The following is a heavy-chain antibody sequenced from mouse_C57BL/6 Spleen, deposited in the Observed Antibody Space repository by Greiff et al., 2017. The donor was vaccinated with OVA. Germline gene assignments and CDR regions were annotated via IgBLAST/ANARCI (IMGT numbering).Heavy chain of an antibody. CDR2: IWSGGST. V-gene: IGHV2-2*01. CDR1: GFSFTSYG. D-gene: IGHD2-4*01. J-gene: IGHJ1*03. Sequence: VQLVESGPGLVQPSQSLSITCTVSGFSFTSYGVHWVRQSPGKGLEWLGVIWSGGSTDYNAAFISRLSISKDNSKSQVFFKMNSLQADDTAIYYCASPYDYDDWYFDVWGTGTTVTVSS. CDR3: ASPYDYDDWYFDV.